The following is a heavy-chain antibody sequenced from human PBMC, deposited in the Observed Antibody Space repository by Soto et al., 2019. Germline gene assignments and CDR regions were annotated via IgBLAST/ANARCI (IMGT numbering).Heavy chain of an antibody. D-gene: IGHD3-22*01. CDR1: GFTFSSYG. Sequence: QVQLVESGGGVVQPGRSLRLSCAASGFTFSSYGMHWVRQAPGKGLEWVAVISYDGSNKYYADSVKGRFTISRDNSKNTLDLQMNILRAEDTAVYYCAKGEDYYDSSGYYPPFDYWGQGTLVTVAS. CDR2: ISYDGSNK. J-gene: IGHJ4*02. V-gene: IGHV3-30*18. CDR3: AKGEDYYDSSGYYPPFDY.